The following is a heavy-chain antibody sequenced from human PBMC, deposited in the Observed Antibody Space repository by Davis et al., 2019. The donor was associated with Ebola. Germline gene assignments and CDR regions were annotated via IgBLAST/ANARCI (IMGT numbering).Heavy chain of an antibody. V-gene: IGHV3-11*01. CDR2: ISGGGRTI. J-gene: IGHJ4*02. CDR3: AKTSDYGDPFNDY. D-gene: IGHD4-17*01. CDR1: GFTFSDYY. Sequence: GGSLRLSCTASGFTFSDYYMSWIRQAPGKGLEWVSYISGGGRTIYYADSVKGRFTMSRDNAKNTLYLQMNSLRAEDTAVYYCAKTSDYGDPFNDYWGQGTLVTVSS.